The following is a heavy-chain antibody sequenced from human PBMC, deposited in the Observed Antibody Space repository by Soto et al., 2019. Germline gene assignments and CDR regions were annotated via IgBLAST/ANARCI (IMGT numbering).Heavy chain of an antibody. J-gene: IGHJ4*02. CDR3: ARGGTYNWNAYFDY. CDR2: ISVSGDYT. D-gene: IGHD1-1*01. V-gene: IGHV3-23*01. CDR1: GFTFSNYA. Sequence: EVQLSESGGGLVQPGGSLSLSCAASGFTFSNYAMSWVRQAPGKGLEWVSAISVSGDYTYYADSVKGWVTISRDNSKNTLYLQMNSLRAEDTAGYYCARGGTYNWNAYFDYWGQGSLVTVSS.